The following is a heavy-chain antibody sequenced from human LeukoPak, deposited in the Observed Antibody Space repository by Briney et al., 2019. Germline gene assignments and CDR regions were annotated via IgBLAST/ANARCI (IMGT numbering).Heavy chain of an antibody. CDR3: ARRGAARPWGSGSYSTYYYYGMDV. CDR1: GGSISSGGYY. CDR2: IYYSGST. D-gene: IGHD3-10*01. J-gene: IGHJ6*02. Sequence: SETLSLTCTVSGGSISSGGYYWGWIRQPPGKGLEWIGSIYYSGSTYYNPSLKSRVTISVDTSKNQFSLKLSSVTAADTAVYYCARRGAARPWGSGSYSTYYYYGMDVWGQGTTVTVSS. V-gene: IGHV4-39*01.